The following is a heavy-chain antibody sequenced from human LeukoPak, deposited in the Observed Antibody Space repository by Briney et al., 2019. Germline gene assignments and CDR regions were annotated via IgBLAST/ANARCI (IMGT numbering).Heavy chain of an antibody. CDR1: GFTFRSYA. V-gene: IGHV3-23*01. J-gene: IGHJ3*02. CDR3: AKDEGGEAFDI. CDR2: MSGSGSAT. Sequence: GGSLRLSCAASGFTFRSYAMNWVRQAPGKGMEWVSAMSGSGSATYYADSVKGPSTISRDNSKNWLYLQMNSLRAEDTAVYYCAKDEGGEAFDIWGPGTMVTVSS.